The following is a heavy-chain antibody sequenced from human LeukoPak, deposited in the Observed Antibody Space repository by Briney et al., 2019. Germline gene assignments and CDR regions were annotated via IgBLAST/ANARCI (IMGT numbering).Heavy chain of an antibody. CDR2: ISSSGST. J-gene: IGHJ4*02. CDR1: GDSISSGDYY. D-gene: IGHD1-26*01. CDR3: ARRPINIVGALDY. V-gene: IGHV4-61*02. Sequence: PSETLSLTCTVSGDSISSGDYYWSWIRQPAGKGLEWIGRISSSGSTNYNPSLKSRVTISVDTSKNQFSLKLSSATAADTAVYHCARRPINIVGALDYWGQGTLVTVSS.